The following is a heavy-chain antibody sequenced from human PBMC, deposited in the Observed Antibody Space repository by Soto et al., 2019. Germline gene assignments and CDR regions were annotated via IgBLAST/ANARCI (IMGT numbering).Heavy chain of an antibody. CDR1: GFTFSSYA. J-gene: IGHJ4*02. CDR2: ISGSGGSR. V-gene: IGHV3-23*01. Sequence: PGGSLRLSCAASGFTFSSYAMSWVRQAPGKGLEWVSAISGSGGSRYYADSVKGRFTISRDNSKNTLYLQMNSLRAEDTAVYHCPTPRRGYCSSNSCPLSLEYCGKRPLVTASS. D-gene: IGHD2-2*01. CDR3: PTPRRGYCSSNSCPLSLEY.